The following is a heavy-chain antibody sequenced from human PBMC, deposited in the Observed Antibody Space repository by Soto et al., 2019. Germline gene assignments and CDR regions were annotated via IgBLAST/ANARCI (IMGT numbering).Heavy chain of an antibody. J-gene: IGHJ4*01. CDR3: ARARDGNSPLDY. D-gene: IGHD5-18*01. CDR2: ITWDGGSS. CDR1: GFTFDDYT. V-gene: IGHV3-43*01. Sequence: GGSLRLSCAASGFTFDDYTMHWVRQVPGKGLEWVSLITWDGGSSFYADSVRGRFTISRDSSKNSVFLQMDSLRTEDTALYHCARARDGNSPLDYWGRGTLVTVSS.